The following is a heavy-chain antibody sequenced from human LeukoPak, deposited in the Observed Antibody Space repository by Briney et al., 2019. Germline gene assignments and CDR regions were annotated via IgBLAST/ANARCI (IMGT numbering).Heavy chain of an antibody. Sequence: GESLQISCKGSGYSFTSYWIGWVRQLPGKGLEWMGIIYPGDSDTRYSPSFQGQVTISADKSISTAYLQWSSLKASDTAMYYCARRSRYSGYDLHYFDYWGQGTLVTVSS. CDR1: GYSFTSYW. J-gene: IGHJ4*02. CDR3: ARRSRYSGYDLHYFDY. D-gene: IGHD5-12*01. CDR2: IYPGDSDT. V-gene: IGHV5-51*01.